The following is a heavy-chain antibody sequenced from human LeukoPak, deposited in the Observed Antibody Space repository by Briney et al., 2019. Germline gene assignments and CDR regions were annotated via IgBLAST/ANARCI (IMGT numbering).Heavy chain of an antibody. J-gene: IGHJ4*02. CDR3: ARLSGSGWYSY. V-gene: IGHV4-59*08. CDR2: IYYSGST. Sequence: SGTLSLTCTGSGCSISSYFWSWIRPPPGKGLEWIGFIYYSGSTNYNPSLKSRVTISVDTSKNQFSLKLSSVTAADTAVYYCARLSGSGWYSYWGQGTLVTVSS. D-gene: IGHD6-19*01. CDR1: GCSISSYF.